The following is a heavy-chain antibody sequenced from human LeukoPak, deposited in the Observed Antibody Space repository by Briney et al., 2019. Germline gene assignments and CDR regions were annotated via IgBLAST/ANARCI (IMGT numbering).Heavy chain of an antibody. CDR2: ISYDGSNK. J-gene: IGHJ4*02. CDR1: GFTFSSYA. CDR3: AKGLYYYDSSGYYPADY. D-gene: IGHD3-22*01. V-gene: IGHV3-30*04. Sequence: GGSLRLSCAASGFTFSSYAMHWVRQAPGKGLEWVAVISYDGSNKYYADSVKGRFTISRDNSKNTLYLQMNSLRAEDTAVYYCAKGLYYYDSSGYYPADYWGQGTLVTVSS.